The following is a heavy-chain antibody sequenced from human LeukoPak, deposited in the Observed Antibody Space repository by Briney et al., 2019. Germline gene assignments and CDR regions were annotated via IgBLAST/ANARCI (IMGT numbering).Heavy chain of an antibody. V-gene: IGHV3-48*01. CDR3: ARALGLNDY. CDR2: ISSSSSTI. D-gene: IGHD3/OR15-3a*01. Sequence: GGSLRLSCAASGFTFSSYWMSWVRQAPGKGLEWVSYISSSSSTIYYADSVKGRFTISRDNAKNSLYLQMNSLRAEDTAVYYCARALGLNDYWGQGTLVTVSS. J-gene: IGHJ4*02. CDR1: GFTFSSYW.